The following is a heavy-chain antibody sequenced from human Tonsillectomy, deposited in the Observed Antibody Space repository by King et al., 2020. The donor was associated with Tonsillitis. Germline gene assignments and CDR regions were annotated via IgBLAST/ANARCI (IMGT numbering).Heavy chain of an antibody. CDR2: FDPEDGDT. CDR3: ATQGRAHEVDHNAFDI. D-gene: IGHD5-12*01. J-gene: IGHJ3*02. V-gene: IGHV1-24*01. CDR1: GYTLTELS. Sequence: QLVQSGAEVKKPGASVKVSCKVSGYTLTELSIHWVLQAPGKGLEWMGGFDPEDGDTIYAQKFQGRVTMTEDTSTDTAYMELSSLRSEDTAVYYCATQGRAHEVDHNAFDIWGQGTMVTVSS.